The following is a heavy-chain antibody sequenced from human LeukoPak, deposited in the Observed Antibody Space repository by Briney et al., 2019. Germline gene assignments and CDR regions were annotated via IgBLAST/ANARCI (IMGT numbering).Heavy chain of an antibody. CDR1: GYTFSAYY. D-gene: IGHD6-19*01. Sequence: ASVKVSCKASGYTFSAYYIHWVRPAPGQGLEWVGFINPTGGGTNYAQKFQGRITMTTDTSISAAYMELNRLTSDDTAIYYCARDYSSPWYYDFWGQGTLVTVSS. J-gene: IGHJ4*02. V-gene: IGHV1-2*02. CDR3: ARDYSSPWYYDF. CDR2: INPTGGGT.